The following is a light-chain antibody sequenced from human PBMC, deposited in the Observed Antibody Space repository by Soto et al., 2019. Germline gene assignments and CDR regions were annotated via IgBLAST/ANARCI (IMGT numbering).Light chain of an antibody. Sequence: EIVSTHSPATLSLSPGERATLSRRASQYITIYLAWYQQKPGQAPRLLIYDASNRATGIPARFSGSGSGTDFTLTISSLEPDDFAVYYCQQRADWPITFGQGTRLEIK. J-gene: IGKJ5*01. CDR1: QYITIY. V-gene: IGKV3-11*01. CDR3: QQRADWPIT. CDR2: DAS.